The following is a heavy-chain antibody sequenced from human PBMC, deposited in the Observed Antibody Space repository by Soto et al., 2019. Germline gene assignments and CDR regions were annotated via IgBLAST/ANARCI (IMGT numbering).Heavy chain of an antibody. CDR2: INPNSGGT. CDR3: ARDLNYYDSSGFYPAALMDV. V-gene: IGHV1-2*04. Sequence: GASVKVSCKASGYTFTGYYMHWVRQAPGQGLEWMGWINPNSGGTNYAQKFQGWVTMTRDTSISTAYMELSRLRSDDTAVYYCARDLNYYDSSGFYPAALMDVWGQGTTVTVSS. D-gene: IGHD3-22*01. CDR1: GYTFTGYY. J-gene: IGHJ6*02.